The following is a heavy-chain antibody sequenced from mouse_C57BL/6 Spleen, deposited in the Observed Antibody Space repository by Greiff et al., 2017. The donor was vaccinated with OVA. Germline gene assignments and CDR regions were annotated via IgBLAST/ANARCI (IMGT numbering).Heavy chain of an antibody. V-gene: IGHV3-6*01. CDR3: AREGDYSNRFAY. D-gene: IGHD2-5*01. CDR2: ISYDGSN. Sequence: ESGPGLVKPSQSLSLTCSVTGYSITSGYYWNWIRQFPGNKLEWMGYISYDGSNNYNPSLKNRISITRDTSKNQFFLKLNSVTTEDTVTYYCAREGDYSNRFAYWGQGTLVTVSA. J-gene: IGHJ3*01. CDR1: GYSITSGYY.